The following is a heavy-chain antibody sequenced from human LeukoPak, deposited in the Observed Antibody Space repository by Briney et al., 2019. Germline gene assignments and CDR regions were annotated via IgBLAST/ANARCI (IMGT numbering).Heavy chain of an antibody. CDR1: GFTFNNDW. CDR2: INPDGRTT. J-gene: IGHJ4*02. D-gene: IGHD2-2*01. V-gene: IGHV3-74*01. Sequence: GGSLRLSCAASGFTFNNDWMHWLRQAPGKGLVWVSRINPDGRTTNYADSVKGRFTISRDNAKNTLYLQMNSLRAEDTAVYYCARGRYSSRSGGYYFDIWGQGTLVTVSS. CDR3: ARGRYSSRSGGYYFDI.